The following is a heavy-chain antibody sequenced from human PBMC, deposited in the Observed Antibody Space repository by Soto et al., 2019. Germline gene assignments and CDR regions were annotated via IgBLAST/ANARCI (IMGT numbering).Heavy chain of an antibody. Sequence: EVQLVESGGGLVQPGKSLRLSCAASGFTFSRYEMTWVRQAPGKGLEWISYISSTGTTIYYADAVKGRFTISRDNAKNSLFLQMNSLRAEDTGVYSCVREEGFLAHGLDVWGQGTTVIVSS. D-gene: IGHD3-3*01. V-gene: IGHV3-48*03. J-gene: IGHJ6*02. CDR3: VREEGFLAHGLDV. CDR2: ISSTGTTI. CDR1: GFTFSRYE.